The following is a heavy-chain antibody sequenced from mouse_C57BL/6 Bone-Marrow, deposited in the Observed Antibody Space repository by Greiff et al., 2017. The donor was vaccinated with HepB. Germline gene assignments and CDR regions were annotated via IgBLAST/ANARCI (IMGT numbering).Heavy chain of an antibody. CDR2: IYPRSGNT. J-gene: IGHJ1*03. CDR1: GYTFTSYG. V-gene: IGHV1-81*01. D-gene: IGHD1-1*01. Sequence: QVQLQQSGAELARPGASVKLSCKASGYTFTSYGISWVKQRTGQGLEWIGEIYPRSGNTYYNEKFKGKATLTADKSSSTAYMELRSLTSEDSAVYFCARSRYYGSSLYFDVWGTGTTVTVSS. CDR3: ARSRYYGSSLYFDV.